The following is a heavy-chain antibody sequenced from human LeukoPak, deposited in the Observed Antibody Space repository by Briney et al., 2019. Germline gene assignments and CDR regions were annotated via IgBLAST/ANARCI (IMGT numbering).Heavy chain of an antibody. D-gene: IGHD6-19*01. CDR2: IYPGDSDT. J-gene: IGHJ4*02. V-gene: IGHV5-51*01. CDR1: GYHFTSYW. CDR3: ARRRSSGWSSFDY. Sequence: GESLKISCNGSGYHFTSYWIGWVRQRPRKGVEWMGIIYPGDSDTRYSTSFQGQVTISADKSISNAYLQWSSLKASDTAMYYCARRRSSGWSSFDYWGQGTLVTVSS.